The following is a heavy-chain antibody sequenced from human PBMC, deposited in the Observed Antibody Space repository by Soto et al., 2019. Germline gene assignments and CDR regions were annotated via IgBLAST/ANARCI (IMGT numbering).Heavy chain of an antibody. CDR1: GFTFSSYA. V-gene: IGHV3-30-3*01. CDR2: ISYDGSNK. D-gene: IGHD4-4*01. Sequence: QVQLVESGGGVVQPGRSLRLSCAASGFTFSSYAMHWVRQAPGKGLELVAVISYDGSNKYYADSVKGRFPISRDNSKNTLYLQMNRLRAEDTAVYYCARPLWRNDYNWGYFDLWGRGTLVTVSS. J-gene: IGHJ2*01. CDR3: ARPLWRNDYNWGYFDL.